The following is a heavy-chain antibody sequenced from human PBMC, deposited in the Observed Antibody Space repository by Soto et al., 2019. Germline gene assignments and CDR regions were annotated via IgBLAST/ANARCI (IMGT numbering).Heavy chain of an antibody. D-gene: IGHD6-25*01. V-gene: IGHV3-23*01. J-gene: IGHJ3*02. Sequence: EVQMLESGGGLVQPGGSLRLSCAASGFTFNSCATSWVRQAPGKGLEWVAAISSSGESRYYADSVNGRFTISRDNSKNTLYLQMNSLRAEDSAIYYGAKAKRLPHDVFDIWGQGTMVTVSS. CDR2: ISSSGESR. CDR3: AKAKRLPHDVFDI. CDR1: GFTFNSCA.